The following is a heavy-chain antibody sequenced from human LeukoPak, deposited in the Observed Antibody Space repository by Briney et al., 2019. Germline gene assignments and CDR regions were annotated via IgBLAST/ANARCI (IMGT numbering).Heavy chain of an antibody. CDR3: AKEVWYSSSWYYFDY. V-gene: IGHV3-23*01. J-gene: IGHJ4*02. D-gene: IGHD6-13*01. Sequence: GGSLRLSCAASGFTFSSYAMSWVRQAPGKGLEWVSAISGSGGSTYYADSVKGRFTISRDNSKNTLYLQMNSLRAKDTAVYYRAKEVWYSSSWYYFDYWGQGTLVTVSS. CDR2: ISGSGGST. CDR1: GFTFSSYA.